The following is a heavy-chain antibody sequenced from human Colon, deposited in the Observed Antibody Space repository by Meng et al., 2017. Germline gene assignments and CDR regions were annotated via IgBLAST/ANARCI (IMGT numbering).Heavy chain of an antibody. D-gene: IGHD1-26*01. CDR1: GFTFSTYW. J-gene: IGHJ4*02. Sequence: GESLKISCVASGFTFSTYWMSWVRLAPGKGLEWVATIKPDGSERYYVDSVKGRLTMSRDNAKNSLYLQMNSLRAEDMAVYYCARGGSYYGDYWGQGTLVTVSS. V-gene: IGHV3-7*01. CDR2: IKPDGSER. CDR3: ARGGSYYGDY.